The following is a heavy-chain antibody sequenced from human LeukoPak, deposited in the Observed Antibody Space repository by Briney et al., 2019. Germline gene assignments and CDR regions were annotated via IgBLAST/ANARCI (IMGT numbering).Heavy chain of an antibody. CDR3: ARWDSSSSLDY. V-gene: IGHV1-18*01. J-gene: IGHJ4*02. Sequence: GASVTVSCTASGYTFTSYGTSWVRQAPGQGLEWMGWISAYNGNTNYAQKLQGRVTMTTDTSTSTAYMELRSLRSDDTAVYYCARWDSSSSLDYWGQGTLVTVSS. CDR2: ISAYNGNT. D-gene: IGHD6-6*01. CDR1: GYTFTSYG.